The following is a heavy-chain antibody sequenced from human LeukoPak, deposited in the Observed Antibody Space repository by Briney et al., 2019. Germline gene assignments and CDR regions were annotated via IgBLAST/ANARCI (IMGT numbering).Heavy chain of an antibody. D-gene: IGHD2-2*02. V-gene: IGHV4-34*01. J-gene: IGHJ4*02. Sequence: SETLSLTCAVYGGSFSGYYWSWIRQPPGKGLEWIGEINHSGSTNYSPSLKSRVTISVDTSKNQFSLKLSSVTAADTAVYYCARKVNRYCSSTSCYRPFYYFDYWGQGTLVAVSS. CDR2: INHSGST. CDR1: GGSFSGYY. CDR3: ARKVNRYCSSTSCYRPFYYFDY.